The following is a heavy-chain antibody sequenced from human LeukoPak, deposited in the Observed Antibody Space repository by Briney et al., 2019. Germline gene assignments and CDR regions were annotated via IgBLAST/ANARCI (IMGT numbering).Heavy chain of an antibody. V-gene: IGHV4-59*12. D-gene: IGHD4-17*01. J-gene: IGHJ5*02. Sequence: SETLSLTCTVSGGSISSYYWSWIRQPPGKRLEWIGYIYYSGSTNYNPSLKSRVTISVDTSKNQFSLKLSSVTAADTAVYYCARSTVTTSTLVVWFDPWGQGTLVTVSS. CDR3: ARSTVTTSTLVVWFDP. CDR2: IYYSGST. CDR1: GGSISSYY.